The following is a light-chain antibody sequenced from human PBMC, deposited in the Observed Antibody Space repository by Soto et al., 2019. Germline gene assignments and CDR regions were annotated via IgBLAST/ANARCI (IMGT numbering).Light chain of an antibody. CDR2: DVS. V-gene: IGLV2-14*01. Sequence: QSALTQPASVSGSPGQSITISCTGTSSDVGAYNYVSWYQQHPGKAPKLIIHDVSNRPSGVSNRFSASKSGNTASLTISGPQAEDEADYYCSSHASSTVVFGGGTKVTVL. CDR1: SSDVGAYNY. J-gene: IGLJ2*01. CDR3: SSHASSTVV.